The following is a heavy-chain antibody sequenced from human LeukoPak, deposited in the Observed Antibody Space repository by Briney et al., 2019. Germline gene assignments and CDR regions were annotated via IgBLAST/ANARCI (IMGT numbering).Heavy chain of an antibody. CDR2: INHSGST. CDR1: GGSFSGYY. V-gene: IGHV4-34*01. CDR3: ARQIYGWGYYYYYMDV. D-gene: IGHD3-10*01. Sequence: SETLSLTCAVYGGSFSGYYWSWIRQPPGKGLEWIGEINHSGSTNYNPSLKSRVTISVDTSKNQFSLKLSSVTAADTAVYYCARQIYGWGYYYYYMDVWGKGTTVTISS. J-gene: IGHJ6*03.